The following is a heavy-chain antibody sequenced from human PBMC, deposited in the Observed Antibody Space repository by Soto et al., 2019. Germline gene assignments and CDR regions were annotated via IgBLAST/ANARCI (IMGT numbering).Heavy chain of an antibody. CDR3: ATIPQNWNYIKNWFDP. CDR1: GFTFSSYS. D-gene: IGHD1-7*01. J-gene: IGHJ5*02. Sequence: GGSLRLSCAASGFTFSSYSMNWVRQAPGKGLEWVSSISSSSSYIYYAGSVKGRFTISRDNAKNSLYLQMNSLRAEDTAVYYCATIPQNWNYIKNWFDPWGQGTLVTVSS. V-gene: IGHV3-21*01. CDR2: ISSSSSYI.